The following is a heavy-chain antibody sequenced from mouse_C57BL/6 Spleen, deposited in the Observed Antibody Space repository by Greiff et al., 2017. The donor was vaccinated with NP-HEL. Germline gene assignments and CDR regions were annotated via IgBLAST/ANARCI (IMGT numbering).Heavy chain of an antibody. J-gene: IGHJ4*01. Sequence: EVMPVESGGGLVKPGGSLKLSCAASGFTFSSYAMSWVRQTPEKRLEWVATISDGGSYTYYPDNVKGRFTISRDNAKNNLYLQMSHLKSEDTAMYYCARDYGRRNYAMDYWGQGTSVTVSS. CDR2: ISDGGSYT. D-gene: IGHD1-1*02. CDR3: ARDYGRRNYAMDY. V-gene: IGHV5-4*01. CDR1: GFTFSSYA.